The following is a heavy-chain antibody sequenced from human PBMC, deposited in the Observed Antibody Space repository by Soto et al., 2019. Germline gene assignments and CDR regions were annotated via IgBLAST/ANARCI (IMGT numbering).Heavy chain of an antibody. J-gene: IGHJ4*02. CDR3: ARQYPSSSRHFDH. D-gene: IGHD6-6*01. V-gene: IGHV3-21*01. CDR1: GFTFRTYY. Sequence: EVELVESGGGLVKPGGSLKLSCAASGFTFRTYYMILVRQAPGKGLEWVSTISAGSSNIYYAPSVKGRFTISRENAKNLLYLQINSLRAEDTAVYYCARQYPSSSRHFDHWGQGTLVIVSS. CDR2: ISAGSSNI.